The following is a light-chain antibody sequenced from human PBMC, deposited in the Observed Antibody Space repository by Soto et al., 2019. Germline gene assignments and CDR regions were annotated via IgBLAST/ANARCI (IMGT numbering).Light chain of an antibody. V-gene: IGKV3-15*01. CDR1: ENVDTN. CDR2: GAS. CDR3: QQCHKWPRIT. J-gene: IGKJ5*01. Sequence: EIVMTQSPATLSVSPGEGATLSCRASENVDTNLAWYQHKPGQAPRLLIYGASTRAAGVPARFSGSGSGTEFILTISSLESEDVAVYYCQQCHKWPRITFGPGTRLE.